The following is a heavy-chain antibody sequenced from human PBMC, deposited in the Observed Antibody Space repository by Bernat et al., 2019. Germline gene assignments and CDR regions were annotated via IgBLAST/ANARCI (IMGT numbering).Heavy chain of an antibody. CDR2: TNPSGGSS. V-gene: IGHV1-46*03. J-gene: IGHJ4*02. D-gene: IGHD5-24*01. Sequence: QVQLVQSGAEVKKPGASVTISCKASGYTFTNYFMHWVRQAPGQGLEWMAITNPSGGSSGYAQKFQGRVSMTRDTSTSTVYMEMSSLRSEDTAMYFCARGRDGYRGTNFDYWGQGTLVTVSS. CDR1: GYTFTNYF. CDR3: ARGRDGYRGTNFDY.